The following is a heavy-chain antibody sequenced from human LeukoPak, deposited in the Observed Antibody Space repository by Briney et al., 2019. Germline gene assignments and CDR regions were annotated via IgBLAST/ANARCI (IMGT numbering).Heavy chain of an antibody. J-gene: IGHJ5*02. CDR3: ARAAQPGFDP. CDR2: ISSDSGTI. D-gene: IGHD1-14*01. CDR1: GFTFSTYS. Sequence: GGSLRLSCAASGFTFSTYSMNWVRQAPGKGLEWVSYISSDSGTIYYVDSVKGRFTISRDNAKNSLYLQMNSLRAEDTAVYYCARAAQPGFDPWGQGALVTVSS. V-gene: IGHV3-48*01.